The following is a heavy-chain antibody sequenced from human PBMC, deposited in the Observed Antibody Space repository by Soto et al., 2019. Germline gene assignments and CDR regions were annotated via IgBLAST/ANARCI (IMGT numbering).Heavy chain of an antibody. CDR1: GASISGSY. CDR2: VYYTGST. CDR3: ARSVAVPGAHIDY. J-gene: IGHJ4*02. D-gene: IGHD6-19*01. V-gene: IGHV4-59*01. Sequence: SETLSLTCSVSGASISGSYWSWIRQSPGKGLEWLGYVYYTGSTNYSPSLRSRVSISVDTSKNEFSLRLSSVTAADTAVYFCARSVAVPGAHIDYWGQGTQVTVSS.